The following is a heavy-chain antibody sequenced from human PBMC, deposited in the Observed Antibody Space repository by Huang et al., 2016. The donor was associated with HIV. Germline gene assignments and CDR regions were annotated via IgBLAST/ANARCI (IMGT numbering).Heavy chain of an antibody. CDR3: ARQGVGDFVVEPTGLGAFDI. Sequence: EVQLVQSGAVVKKPGESLKISCKGSGYTFNGYWIGWVRQMPGKGLEWRGISYPGDSDTTYSPSFQGQVTISADKSISTAYVQWSGLKASDTAMYYCARQGVGDFVVEPTGLGAFDIWGQGTMVTVSS. CDR1: GYTFNGYW. J-gene: IGHJ3*02. V-gene: IGHV5-51*01. CDR2: SYPGDSDT. D-gene: IGHD2-2*01.